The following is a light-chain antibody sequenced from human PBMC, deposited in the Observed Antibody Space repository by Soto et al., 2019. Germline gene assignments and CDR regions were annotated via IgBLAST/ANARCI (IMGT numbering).Light chain of an antibody. V-gene: IGKV3-20*01. CDR2: GAS. CDR3: QQYGSAPGFT. J-gene: IGKJ3*01. CDR1: QSVSSSY. Sequence: EIVLTQSPGTLSLSPGERATLSCRASQSVSSSYLAWYQQKPGQAPRLLIYGASSRATGIPDRFSGSGSGTYVTLTISRLEPEDFAVYYCQQYGSAPGFTFGPGTKVDIK.